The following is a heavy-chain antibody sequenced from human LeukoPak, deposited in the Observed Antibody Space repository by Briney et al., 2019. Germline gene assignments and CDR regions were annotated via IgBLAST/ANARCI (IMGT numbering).Heavy chain of an antibody. V-gene: IGHV4-39*01. J-gene: IGHJ4*02. Sequence: SKTLSLTCTVSGGSISSSSYYWGWIRQPPGKGLEWIGSFYYSGSTYYNPSLKSRVTISVDTSKNQFSLKLSSVTAADTAVYYCARRAAYGSGSYYDYWGQGTLVTVSS. CDR1: GGSISSSSYY. CDR2: FYYSGST. CDR3: ARRAAYGSGSYYDY. D-gene: IGHD3-10*01.